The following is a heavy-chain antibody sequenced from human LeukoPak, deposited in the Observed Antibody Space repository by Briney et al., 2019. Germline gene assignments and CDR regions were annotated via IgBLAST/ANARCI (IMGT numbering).Heavy chain of an antibody. J-gene: IGHJ5*02. CDR3: ARDVNWFDP. CDR1: GYTFTTYG. V-gene: IGHV1-18*01. CDR2: ISGFNGNT. Sequence: ASVKVSCKASGYTFTTYGITWVRQAPGQGLEWMGWISGFNGNTDYVQNFQGRVTMTTDTATSTAYMELRSLRSDDTAVYYCARDVNWFDPWGQGTLVTVSS.